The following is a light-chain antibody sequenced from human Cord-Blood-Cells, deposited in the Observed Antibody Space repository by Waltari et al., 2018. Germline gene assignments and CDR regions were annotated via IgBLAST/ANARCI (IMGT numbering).Light chain of an antibody. CDR1: PRVSSY. CDR3: QQRSNWPT. Sequence: EIVLTQSPATLSLSPGDRATLSCSASPRVSSYLAWYQQKPGQAPRLLIYDASNRATGIPARFSGSGSGTDFTLTISSLEPEDFAVYYCQQRSNWPTFGQGTKVEIK. J-gene: IGKJ1*01. CDR2: DAS. V-gene: IGKV3-11*01.